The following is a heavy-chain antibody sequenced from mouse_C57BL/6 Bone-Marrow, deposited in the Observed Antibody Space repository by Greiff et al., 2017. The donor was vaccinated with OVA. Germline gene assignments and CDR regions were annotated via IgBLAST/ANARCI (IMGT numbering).Heavy chain of an antibody. J-gene: IGHJ4*01. CDR3: ARAGFHAMDY. CDR2: ISYDGSN. CDR1: GYSITSGYY. Sequence: DVQLQESGPGLVKPSQSLSLTCSVTGYSITSGYYWNWIRQFPGNKLEWMGYISYDGSNNYNPSLKNRISITRDTSKNQFFLKLNSVTTEDTATYYCARAGFHAMDYWGQGTSVTVSS. V-gene: IGHV3-6*01.